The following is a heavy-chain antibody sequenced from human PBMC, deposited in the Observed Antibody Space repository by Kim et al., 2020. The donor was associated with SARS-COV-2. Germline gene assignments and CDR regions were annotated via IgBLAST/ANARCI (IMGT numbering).Heavy chain of an antibody. D-gene: IGHD6-13*01. Sequence: ASVKVSCKVSGYTLTELSMHWVRQAPGKGLEWMGGFDPEDGETIYAQKFQGRVTMTEDTSTDTAYMELSSLRSEDTAVYYCATDRGAYSSSWYGPLDYWGHGTLVTVSS. CDR2: FDPEDGET. J-gene: IGHJ4*01. V-gene: IGHV1-24*01. CDR3: ATDRGAYSSSWYGPLDY. CDR1: GYTLTELS.